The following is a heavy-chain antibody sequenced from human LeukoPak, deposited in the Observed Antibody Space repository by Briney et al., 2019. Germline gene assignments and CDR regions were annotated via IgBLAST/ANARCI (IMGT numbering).Heavy chain of an antibody. V-gene: IGHV4-59*11. CDR1: ADSFSSHY. D-gene: IGHD3-22*01. CDR2: ISYIGST. J-gene: IGHJ4*02. CDR3: ARGRRGRYYDISRYNYFDY. Sequence: SETLSLTRAVSADSFSSHYWTWIRQPPGKGLEWIGYISYIGSTNYNPSLKSRVTISIDTSKNQFSLKLSSVTAADTAVYYCARGRRGRYYDISRYNYFDYWGQGTLVSVSS.